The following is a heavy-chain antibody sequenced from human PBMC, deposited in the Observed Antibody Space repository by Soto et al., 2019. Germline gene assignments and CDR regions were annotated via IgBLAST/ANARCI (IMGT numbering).Heavy chain of an antibody. CDR1: GFTLSDHY. J-gene: IGHJ5*02. V-gene: IGHV4-59*11. Sequence: GSLRLSCAGSGFTLSDHYIDWVRQAPGKGLEWIGYIAYSGDTYYNPSLRSRVTISADTSENKFSLTLKSVTAADTAVYFCARDFERSAIGPWGQGTSVTVSS. CDR3: ARDFERSAIGP. CDR2: IAYSGDT. D-gene: IGHD3-9*01.